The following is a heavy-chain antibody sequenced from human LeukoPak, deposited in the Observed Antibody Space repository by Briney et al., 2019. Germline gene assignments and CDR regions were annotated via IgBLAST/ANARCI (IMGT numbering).Heavy chain of an antibody. V-gene: IGHV3-74*01. D-gene: IGHD3-16*01. J-gene: IGHJ4*02. CDR2: IKSDGSET. Sequence: GGSLRLSCAASGFTFSSFWIYWVRHAPGKGLVWVSRIKSDGSETLYADPVKGRFTISRDNAKNTLYLQMNSLRAEDTAVYYCARVRMGDDFNPFDYWGQGTLVTVSS. CDR3: ARVRMGDDFNPFDY. CDR1: GFTFSSFW.